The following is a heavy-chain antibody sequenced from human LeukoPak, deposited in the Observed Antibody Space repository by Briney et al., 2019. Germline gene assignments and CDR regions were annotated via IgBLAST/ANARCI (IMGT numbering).Heavy chain of an antibody. V-gene: IGHV4-59*08. CDR3: ARHGRGDSSGYLAFDI. D-gene: IGHD3-22*01. CDR2: IYYSGST. J-gene: IGHJ3*02. CDR1: GGSISSYY. Sequence: SETLSLTCTVSGGSISSYYWSWIRQPPGKGLEWIGYIYYSGSTNYNPSLKSRVTISVDTSKNQFSLKLSSVTAADTAVYYCARHGRGDSSGYLAFDIWGQGTMVTVSS.